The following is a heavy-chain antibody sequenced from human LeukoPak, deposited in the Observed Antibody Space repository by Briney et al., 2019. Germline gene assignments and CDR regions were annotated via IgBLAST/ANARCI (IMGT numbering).Heavy chain of an antibody. V-gene: IGHV3-23*01. D-gene: IGHD3-22*01. CDR1: GFTFSSYA. CDR3: AKGLSLYYDSSGYLFDY. CDR2: ISGCGGST. J-gene: IGHJ4*02. Sequence: GGSLRLSCAASGFTFSSYAMSWVRQAPGKGLEWVSAISGCGGSTSYADSVKGRFTISRDNSNNLLYLQMNSPRAEDTAVYYCAKGLSLYYDSSGYLFDYWGQGTLVTVSS.